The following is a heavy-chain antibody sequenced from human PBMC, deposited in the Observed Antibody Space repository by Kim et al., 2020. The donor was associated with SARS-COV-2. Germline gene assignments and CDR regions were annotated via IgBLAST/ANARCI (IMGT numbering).Heavy chain of an antibody. D-gene: IGHD3-22*01. CDR3: ARALNYYDSRGAFDV. J-gene: IGHJ3*01. Sequence: NPSLKSQVTISVDTSKNQISLKLTSVTAADTAMFYCARALNYYDSRGAFDVWSQGTMVTVSS. V-gene: IGHV4-34*01.